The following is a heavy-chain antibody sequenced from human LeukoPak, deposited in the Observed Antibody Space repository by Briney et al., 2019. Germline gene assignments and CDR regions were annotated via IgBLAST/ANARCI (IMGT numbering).Heavy chain of an antibody. V-gene: IGHV1-2*02. J-gene: IGHJ4*02. D-gene: IGHD3-10*01. CDR3: AGGKSYYNVIEY. CDR1: GYSFTDYY. Sequence: ASVKVSCKPSGYSFTDYYIHWVRQAPGQGFEWMGWINPNSGGTNYAQKFQGRVTMTRDTFISTGYMELTSLRSDDTAVYYCAGGKSYYNVIEYWGQGTLVTVSS. CDR2: INPNSGGT.